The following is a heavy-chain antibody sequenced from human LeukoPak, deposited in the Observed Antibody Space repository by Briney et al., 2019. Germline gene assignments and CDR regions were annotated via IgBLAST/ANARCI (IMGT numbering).Heavy chain of an antibody. CDR2: IYSGGST. CDR3: ARDYYGGNSGDYFDY. CDR1: GFTVSSSY. V-gene: IGHV3-66*01. Sequence: GETLRLSCVVSGFTVSSSYMSWVRQAPGKGLEWVSLIYSGGSTYFADSVKGRFTISRDNSKNTLYLQMSSLRAEDTAVYYCARDYYGGNSGDYFDYWGQGTLVTVFS. J-gene: IGHJ4*02. D-gene: IGHD4-23*01.